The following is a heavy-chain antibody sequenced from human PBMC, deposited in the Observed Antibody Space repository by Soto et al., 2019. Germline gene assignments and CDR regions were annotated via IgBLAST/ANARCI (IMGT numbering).Heavy chain of an antibody. CDR2: IDPSGGGT. CDR3: ARDRVDCSGGNCWRSVEDT. V-gene: IGHV1-46*01. D-gene: IGHD2-15*01. J-gene: IGHJ5*02. Sequence: QVQLVQSGAEVKKPGASVKVSCKASGYTFTSYYMHWVRQAPGQGLEWMGIIDPSGGGTSYAQKSQGSLTMARDTSTSTVYMELSSLRSEDTAVYYCARDRVDCSGGNCWRSVEDTWGQGTLVTVSS. CDR1: GYTFTSYY.